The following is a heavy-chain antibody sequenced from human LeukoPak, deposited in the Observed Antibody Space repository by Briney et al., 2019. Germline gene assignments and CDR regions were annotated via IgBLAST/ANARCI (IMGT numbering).Heavy chain of an antibody. CDR3: ARAENYYDSSGSWFDP. Sequence: GGSLRLSCAASGFTFSSYGMHWVRQAPGKGLEWVAVIWYDGSNKYYADSVKGRFTISRDNSKNTLYLQMNSLRAEDTAVYYCARAENYYDSSGSWFDPWGQGTLVTVSS. CDR2: IWYDGSNK. J-gene: IGHJ5*02. V-gene: IGHV3-33*01. D-gene: IGHD3-22*01. CDR1: GFTFSSYG.